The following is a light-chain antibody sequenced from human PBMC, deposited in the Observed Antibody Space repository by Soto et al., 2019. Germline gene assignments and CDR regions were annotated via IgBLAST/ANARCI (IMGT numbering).Light chain of an antibody. J-gene: IGKJ1*01. V-gene: IGKV1-5*01. CDR2: DAS. CDR3: QQYNSYSRT. CDR1: QSISSW. Sequence: DTQMPQSPSTLSASVGDRVTITCRASQSISSWLAWYQQKPGKAPKLLIYDASSLESGVPSRFSGSGSGTEFTLTISSLQPDDFATYYCQQYNSYSRTFGQGTKVEIK.